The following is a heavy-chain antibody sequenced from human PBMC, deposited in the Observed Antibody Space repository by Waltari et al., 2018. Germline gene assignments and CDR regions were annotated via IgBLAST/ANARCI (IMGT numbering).Heavy chain of an antibody. V-gene: IGHV3-72*01. CDR3: ARDLDGDSNLDY. CDR1: GFPFNGYD. J-gene: IGHJ4*02. D-gene: IGHD2-21*02. CDR2: SRNKARSYTT. Sequence: EVQLVESGGGLVQPGGALRLPCAASGFPFNGYDMDWVRQAPEKGLEWVGRSRNKARSYTTEYAASVKGRFTISRDDSENSLYLQMNSLKTEDTAIYYCARDLDGDSNLDYWGQGTLVTVSS.